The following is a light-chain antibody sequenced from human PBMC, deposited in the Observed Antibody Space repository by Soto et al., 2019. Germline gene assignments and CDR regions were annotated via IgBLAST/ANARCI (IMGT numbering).Light chain of an antibody. V-gene: IGLV2-14*03. J-gene: IGLJ1*01. CDR2: DVT. CDR3: TSFTSGSTPYV. CDR1: SSDVGGYNY. Sequence: QSVLTQPPSVSGSPGQSITLSCAGTSSDVGGYNYVSWYQQLPGKAPQLVIYDVTHRPSGVSDRFSGSRSGNTASLTISGLQAEDEADYYCTSFTSGSTPYVLGTGTKVTVL.